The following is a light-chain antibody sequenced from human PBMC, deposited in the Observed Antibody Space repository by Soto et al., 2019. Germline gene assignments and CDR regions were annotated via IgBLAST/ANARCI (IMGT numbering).Light chain of an antibody. J-gene: IGLJ3*02. CDR2: DNN. CDR3: GTWDSSLSVWV. Sequence: QSVLTQPPSVSAAPGQTVTISCSGISSNIGNNYVSWYQQLPGTAPKLLIYDNNKRPSGIPDRFSGSKSGTSATLGITGLQTGDEADYYCGTWDSSLSVWVFGGGTKLTVL. V-gene: IGLV1-51*01. CDR1: SSNIGNNY.